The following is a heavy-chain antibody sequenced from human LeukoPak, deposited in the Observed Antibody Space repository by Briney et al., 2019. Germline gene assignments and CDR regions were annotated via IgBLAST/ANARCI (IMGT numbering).Heavy chain of an antibody. CDR3: ARASEYIDFDY. Sequence: GGSLRLSCAASGFTFSSYSMNWVRQAPGKGLEWVSSISSSSSYIYYADSVKGRFTISRDNSKNTLYLQMNSLRAEDTAVYYCARASEYIDFDYWGQGTLVTVSS. CDR2: ISSSSSYI. J-gene: IGHJ4*02. D-gene: IGHD1-14*01. V-gene: IGHV3-21*01. CDR1: GFTFSSYS.